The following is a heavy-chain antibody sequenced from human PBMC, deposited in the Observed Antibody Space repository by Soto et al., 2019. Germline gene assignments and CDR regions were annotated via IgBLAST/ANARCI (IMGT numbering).Heavy chain of an antibody. J-gene: IGHJ6*02. CDR1: GFTFSSYA. Sequence: GGSLRLSCAASGFTFSSYAMSWVRQAPGKGLEWVSAISGSGGSTYYADSVKGRFTISRDNSKNTLYLQMNSLRAEDTAVYYCAKEWGYCSSTSCYPYYYYGMDVWGQGTTVTVSS. CDR2: ISGSGGST. CDR3: AKEWGYCSSTSCYPYYYYGMDV. D-gene: IGHD2-2*01. V-gene: IGHV3-23*01.